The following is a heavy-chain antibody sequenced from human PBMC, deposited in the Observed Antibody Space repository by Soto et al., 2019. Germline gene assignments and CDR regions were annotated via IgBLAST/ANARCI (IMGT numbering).Heavy chain of an antibody. CDR2: IYHSGST. V-gene: IGHV4-59*01. J-gene: IGHJ3*02. CDR3: ARARSGYPYAFDI. D-gene: IGHD3-22*01. CDR1: GGAISSYY. Sequence: ETLSLTCTVSGGAISSYYWSWIRQPPGKGLEWIGYIYHSGSTNYNPSLKSRVTISVDTSKNQFSLKLSSVTAADKAVYYCARARSGYPYAFDIWGQGTMVTVSS.